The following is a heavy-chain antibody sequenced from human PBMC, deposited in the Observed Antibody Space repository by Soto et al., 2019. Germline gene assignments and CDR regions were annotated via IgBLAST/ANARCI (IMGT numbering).Heavy chain of an antibody. D-gene: IGHD2-2*01. J-gene: IGHJ4*02. Sequence: GESLKISCKGSGYSFADYWIAWVRQMPGKGLEWMGIMYPGDSDTRYSPSFQGQVTLSADKSINTAYLQWSSLKASDSAMYYCARSTSSTSYDYWGQGTLVTVSS. V-gene: IGHV5-51*01. CDR2: MYPGDSDT. CDR1: GYSFADYW. CDR3: ARSTSSTSYDY.